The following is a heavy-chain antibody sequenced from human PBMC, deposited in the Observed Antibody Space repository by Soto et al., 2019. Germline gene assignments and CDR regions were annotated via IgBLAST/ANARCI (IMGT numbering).Heavy chain of an antibody. D-gene: IGHD1-26*01. CDR1: GYSISNDRVA. CDR3: ERDFQWGLDS. CDR2: TYYRFKWLS. Sequence: VQLQQSGPGLVKTSQTLSLICVISGYSISNDRVAWHWLRQSPSRGLEWLGKTYYRFKWLSDYPLTVEDRINIDPDTFKNQFSLQLNFMAPEDTAIYYCERDFQWGLDSWGQGTLVTVSS. J-gene: IGHJ4*02. V-gene: IGHV6-1*01.